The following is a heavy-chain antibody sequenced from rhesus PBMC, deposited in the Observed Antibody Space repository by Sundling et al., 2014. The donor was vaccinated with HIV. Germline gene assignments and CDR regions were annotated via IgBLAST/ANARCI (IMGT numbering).Heavy chain of an antibody. V-gene: IGHV4S2*01. J-gene: IGHJ4*01. CDR2: IYGTGGII. Sequence: QVHLQESGPGLVKPSETLPLTCTVSGASISNNYWSWIRQAPGKGLEWIGRIYGTGGIIDYNPSLKSRVTLSIDTSKNQFSLRLSSVTAADTAVYYCARRLREYIVVVFSDYFDSWGQGVLVTVSS. D-gene: IGHD2-27*01. CDR1: GASISNNY. CDR3: ARRLREYIVVVFSDYFDS.